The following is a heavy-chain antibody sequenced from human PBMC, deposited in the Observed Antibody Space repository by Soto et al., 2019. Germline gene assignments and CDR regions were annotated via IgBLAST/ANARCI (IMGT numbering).Heavy chain of an antibody. Sequence: ETLSLTCAVYGGSFSGYYWSWIRQPPGKGLEWIGYIYYSGSTNYNPSLKSRVTISVDTSKNQFSLKLSSVTAADTAVYYCAREGLTGTIGLYYYYGLDVWGQGTTVTVSS. D-gene: IGHD1-7*01. CDR2: IYYSGST. J-gene: IGHJ6*02. CDR1: GGSFSGYY. CDR3: AREGLTGTIGLYYYYGLDV. V-gene: IGHV4-59*01.